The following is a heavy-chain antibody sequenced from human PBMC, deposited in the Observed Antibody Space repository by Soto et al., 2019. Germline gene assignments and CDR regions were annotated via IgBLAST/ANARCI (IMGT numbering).Heavy chain of an antibody. Sequence: PGGSLRLSCAASGFTFGGSAMQWVRQASGEGLEWLGRIGSRGNSYATAYAASVKDRFTISRDDSKNTAFLQMYNLKTEDTAVYYCSRDDADWLFNWGQGALVTVSS. V-gene: IGHV3-73*01. CDR1: GFTFGGSA. D-gene: IGHD4-17*01. CDR2: IGSRGNSYAT. CDR3: SRDDADWLFN. J-gene: IGHJ4*02.